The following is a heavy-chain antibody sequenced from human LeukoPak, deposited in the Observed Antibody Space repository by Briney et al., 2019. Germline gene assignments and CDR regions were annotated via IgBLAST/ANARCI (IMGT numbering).Heavy chain of an antibody. J-gene: IGHJ4*02. CDR2: ISYDGGKR. CDR1: GFTFSNCA. Sequence: GGSLRLSCAASGFTFSNCAMHWVRQAPGKGLEWVAIISYDGGKRYSADSVKGRFTISRDNSKNTLYLQMNDLRTEDTAVYYCARDLNGDYLTDYWGQGTLVTVSS. CDR3: ARDLNGDYLTDY. D-gene: IGHD4-17*01. V-gene: IGHV3-30-3*01.